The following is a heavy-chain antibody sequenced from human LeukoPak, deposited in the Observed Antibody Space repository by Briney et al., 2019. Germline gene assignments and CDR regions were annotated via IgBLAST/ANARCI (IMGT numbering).Heavy chain of an antibody. Sequence: QSGGSLTLSCAASGFTVSSNYMSWVRQAPGKGLEWVSVIYSGGSTYYADSVKGRFTISRDNSKNTLYLQMNSLRAEDTAVYYCARERFGVRGVTPPYYYYYYMDVWGKGTTVTISS. D-gene: IGHD3-10*01. J-gene: IGHJ6*03. V-gene: IGHV3-53*01. CDR3: ARERFGVRGVTPPYYYYYYMDV. CDR2: IYSGGST. CDR1: GFTVSSNY.